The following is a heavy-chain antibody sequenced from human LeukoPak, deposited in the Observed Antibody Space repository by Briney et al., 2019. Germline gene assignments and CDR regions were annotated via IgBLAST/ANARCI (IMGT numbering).Heavy chain of an antibody. CDR2: ISYDGSNK. CDR3: ARDFIVVVPAAIGYYFDY. Sequence: GGSLRLSCAPSGFIFSIYAMHWVRQAPGKGLEWVAFISYDGSNKYYADSVRGRFTISRDNSKNTLYLQMNSLRAEDTAVYYCARDFIVVVPAAIGYYFDYWGQGTLVTVSS. D-gene: IGHD2-2*01. J-gene: IGHJ4*02. CDR1: GFIFSIYA. V-gene: IGHV3-30-3*01.